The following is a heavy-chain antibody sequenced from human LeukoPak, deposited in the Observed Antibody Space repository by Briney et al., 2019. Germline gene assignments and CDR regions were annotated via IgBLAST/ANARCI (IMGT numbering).Heavy chain of an antibody. CDR2: IYYSGST. D-gene: IGHD6-13*01. V-gene: IGHV4-59*08. J-gene: IGHJ3*02. CDR1: GASISSYH. Sequence: SETLSLTCTVSGASISSYHWNWIRQPPGKGLEWIADIYYSGSTNYNPSLKSRVTISVDTSKNQSSLKLISVTAADTAVYYCARRRRIGAVGTDAFDIWGQGTKVTVSS. CDR3: ARRRRIGAVGTDAFDI.